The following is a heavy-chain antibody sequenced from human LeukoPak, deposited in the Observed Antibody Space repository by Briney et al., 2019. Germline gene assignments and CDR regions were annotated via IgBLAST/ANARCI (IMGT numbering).Heavy chain of an antibody. V-gene: IGHV1-8*01. CDR2: MNPNSGNT. CDR1: GYTFTSYD. Sequence: ASVKVSCKASGYTFTSYDFNWVRQATGQGLEWMGWMNPNSGNTGYAQKFQGRVTMTRNTSISTAYMELSSLRSEDTAVYYCARGAGYYYDSSGRNFDYWGQGTLVTVSS. J-gene: IGHJ4*02. CDR3: ARGAGYYYDSSGRNFDY. D-gene: IGHD3-22*01.